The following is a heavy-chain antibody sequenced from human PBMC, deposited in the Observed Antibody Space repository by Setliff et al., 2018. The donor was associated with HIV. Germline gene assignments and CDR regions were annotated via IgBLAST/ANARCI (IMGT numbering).Heavy chain of an antibody. CDR3: ARHRDPPGSSWIFYYYYMDL. J-gene: IGHJ6*03. Sequence: PSETLSLTCAVSGYSISSGYYWGWIRQPPGKGLEWIGSIYHSGSTFYSPSLKSRLTISVDTSKNHVSLRLSSVTAADTGVYYCARHRDPPGSSWIFYYYYMDLWGGGTTVTVSS. CDR2: IYHSGST. D-gene: IGHD6-13*01. CDR1: GYSISSGYY. V-gene: IGHV4-38-2*01.